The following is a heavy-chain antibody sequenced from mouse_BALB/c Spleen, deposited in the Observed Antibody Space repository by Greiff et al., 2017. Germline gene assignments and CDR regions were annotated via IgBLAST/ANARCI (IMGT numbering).Heavy chain of an antibody. Sequence: VQLKESGGDLVKPGGSLKLSCAASGFTFSSYGMSWVRQTPDKRLEWVATISSGGSYTYYPDSVKGRFTISRDNAKNTLYLQMSSLKSEDTAMYYCARAGYDYGDYYAMDYWGQGTSVTVSS. CDR3: ARAGYDYGDYYAMDY. CDR1: GFTFSSYG. J-gene: IGHJ4*01. V-gene: IGHV5-6*01. D-gene: IGHD2-4*01. CDR2: ISSGGSYT.